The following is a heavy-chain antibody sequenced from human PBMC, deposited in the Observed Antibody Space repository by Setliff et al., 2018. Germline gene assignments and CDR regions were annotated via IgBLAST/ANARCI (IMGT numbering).Heavy chain of an antibody. V-gene: IGHV4-61*09. Sequence: PSETLSLTCSVSGGSISSGSDYWTWIRQPAGKGLEYIGHIYTSWSTNYNPSLKSRATLSIDASKRQFSLKLTSVTAADTAVYYCARVSGFLYMGVWGKGTTVTVSS. CDR1: GGSISSGSDY. CDR3: ARVSGFLYMGV. CDR2: IYTSWST. J-gene: IGHJ6*03. D-gene: IGHD3-3*01.